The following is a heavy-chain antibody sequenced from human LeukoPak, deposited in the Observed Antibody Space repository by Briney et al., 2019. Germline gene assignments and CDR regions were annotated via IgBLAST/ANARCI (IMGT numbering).Heavy chain of an antibody. J-gene: IGHJ6*03. CDR2: INPNSGGT. CDR3: ARVMTTVTTSYYYYYMDV. D-gene: IGHD4-17*01. V-gene: IGHV1-2*02. CDR1: GYTFTGYY. Sequence: ASVKVSCKASGYTFTGYYMHWVRQAPGQGLEWMGWINPNSGGTNYAQKFQGRVTMTRDTSISTAYMELSRLRSDDTAVYYCARVMTTVTTSYYYYYMDVWGKGTTVTVSS.